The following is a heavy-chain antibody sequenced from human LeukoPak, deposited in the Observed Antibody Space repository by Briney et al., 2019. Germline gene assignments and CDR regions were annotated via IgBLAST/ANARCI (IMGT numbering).Heavy chain of an antibody. CDR3: AKDLNDIVVVIAPGY. CDR2: IRYDGSNK. D-gene: IGHD2-21*01. V-gene: IGHV3-30*02. Sequence: GGSLRLSYAASGFTFSSYWMSWVRQAPGKGLEWVAFIRYDGSNKYYADSVKGRFTISRDNSKNTLYLQMNSLRAEDTAVYYCAKDLNDIVVVIAPGYWGQGTLVTVSS. CDR1: GFTFSSYW. J-gene: IGHJ4*02.